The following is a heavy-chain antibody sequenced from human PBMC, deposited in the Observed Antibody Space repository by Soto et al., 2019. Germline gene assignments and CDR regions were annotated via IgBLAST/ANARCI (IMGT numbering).Heavy chain of an antibody. D-gene: IGHD2-2*01. V-gene: IGHV1-3*01. J-gene: IGHJ4*02. CDR2: INAGNGNT. CDR3: ARDRDIVVAQATFDY. CDR1: GYTFTSYA. Sequence: QVQLVQSGAEVKKPGASVKVSCKASGYTFTSYAMHWVRQAPGQRLEWMGWINAGNGNTKYSQKFQGRVTITRDTSASTAYMELSSLRSEETAVYYCARDRDIVVAQATFDYWGQGTLVTVSS.